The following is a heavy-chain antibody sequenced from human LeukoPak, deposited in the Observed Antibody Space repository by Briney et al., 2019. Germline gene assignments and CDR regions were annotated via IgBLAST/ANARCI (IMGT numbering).Heavy chain of an antibody. Sequence: SVKLSCKASGGTFSSYAISWVRQAPGQGLEWMGGIIPIFGTANYAQKFQGRVTITADESTSTADMELSSLRSEDTAVYYCARSARVVGATFDPWGQGTLVTVSS. CDR2: IIPIFGTA. D-gene: IGHD1-26*01. J-gene: IGHJ5*02. V-gene: IGHV1-69*13. CDR3: ARSARVVGATFDP. CDR1: GGTFSSYA.